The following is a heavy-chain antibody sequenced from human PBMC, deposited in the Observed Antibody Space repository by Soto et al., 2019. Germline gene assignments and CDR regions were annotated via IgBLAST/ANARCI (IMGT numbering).Heavy chain of an antibody. D-gene: IGHD3-10*01. J-gene: IGHJ6*03. CDR1: GFTFSSYS. CDR2: ISSSSSTI. Sequence: EVQLVESGGGLVQPGGSLRLSGAASGFTFSSYSMNWVRQAPGKGLEWVSYISSSSSTIYYADSVKGRFTISRDNAKNSLYLQMNSLRAEDTAVYYCARSSGSYYTYYYYMDVWGKGTTVTVSS. V-gene: IGHV3-48*01. CDR3: ARSSGSYYTYYYYMDV.